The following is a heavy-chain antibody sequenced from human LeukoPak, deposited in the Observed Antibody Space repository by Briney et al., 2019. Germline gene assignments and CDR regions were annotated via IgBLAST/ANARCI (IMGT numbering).Heavy chain of an antibody. D-gene: IGHD4-17*01. CDR1: GGTFSSYA. J-gene: IGHJ4*02. Sequence: ASVKDSCKASGGTFSSYAISWVRQAPGQGLEWMGGIIPIFGTANYAQKFQGRVTITTDESTSTAYMELSSLRSEDTAVYYCARDNGDYYDYWGQGTLVTVSS. CDR3: ARDNGDYYDY. CDR2: IIPIFGTA. V-gene: IGHV1-69*05.